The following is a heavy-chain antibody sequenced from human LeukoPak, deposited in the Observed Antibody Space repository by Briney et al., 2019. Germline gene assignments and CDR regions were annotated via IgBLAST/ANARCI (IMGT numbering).Heavy chain of an antibody. CDR3: ARDVLYYYYGMDV. V-gene: IGHV1-2*02. CDR1: GYTFTGYY. CDR2: INPNSGGT. Sequence: SVKVSCKASGYTFTGYYMHWVRQAPGQGLEWMGWINPNSGGTNYAQKFQGRVTMTRDTSISTAYMELSRLRSDDTAVYYCARDVLYYYYGMDVWGQGTTVTVSS. J-gene: IGHJ6*02.